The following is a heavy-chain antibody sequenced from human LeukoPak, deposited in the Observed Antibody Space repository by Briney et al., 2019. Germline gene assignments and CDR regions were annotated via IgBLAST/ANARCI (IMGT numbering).Heavy chain of an antibody. V-gene: IGHV3-23*01. CDR3: AILGGGMAY. J-gene: IGHJ4*02. Sequence: GGSLRLSCATSGFRFSSYTMNWVRQAPGKGLEWVSGISGSGDRTYYADFVKGRVTISRDNSRNTLYLQMSSLRADDTAVYYCAILGGGMAYWGQGTLVAVSS. D-gene: IGHD3-16*01. CDR2: ISGSGDRT. CDR1: GFRFSSYT.